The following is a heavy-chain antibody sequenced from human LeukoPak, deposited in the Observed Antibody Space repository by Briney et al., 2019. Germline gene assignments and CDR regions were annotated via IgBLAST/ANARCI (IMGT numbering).Heavy chain of an antibody. Sequence: GGSLRLSCAASGFTFDDYGMSWVRQAPGKGLEWVSGRNGGSTGYADSVKGRFTISRDNSKNTLYLQMNSLKAEDTAVYFCAKAPPPYCSGGSCFDAFDIWGQGTMVTVSS. D-gene: IGHD2-15*01. CDR1: GFTFDDYG. J-gene: IGHJ3*02. CDR2: RNGGST. V-gene: IGHV3-20*04. CDR3: AKAPPPYCSGGSCFDAFDI.